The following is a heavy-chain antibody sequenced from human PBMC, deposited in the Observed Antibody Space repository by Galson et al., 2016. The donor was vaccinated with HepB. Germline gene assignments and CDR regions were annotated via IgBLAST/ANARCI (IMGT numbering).Heavy chain of an antibody. CDR1: GFIFSKYT. J-gene: IGHJ4*02. CDR2: ISYNGGTT. D-gene: IGHD6-19*01. V-gene: IGHV3-64*04. CDR3: ARESPHIAVPVLDD. Sequence: SLRLSCAAPGFIFSKYTVHWVRQAPGKGLQYVAGISYNGGTTHYADSVKGRFTISRDNSKNTLYLQMNSLRAEDSAVYYCARESPHIAVPVLDDWGQGTLVTVSS.